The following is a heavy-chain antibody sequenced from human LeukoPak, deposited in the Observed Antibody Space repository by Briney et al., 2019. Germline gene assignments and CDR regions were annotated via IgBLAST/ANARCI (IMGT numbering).Heavy chain of an antibody. CDR3: ARGMGVLVPAATWFDP. D-gene: IGHD2-2*01. J-gene: IGHJ5*02. V-gene: IGHV1-46*01. CDR2: INPSGGST. CDR1: GYTFTGYY. Sequence: ASVKVSCKASGYTFTGYYMHWVRQAPGQGLEWMGIINPSGGSTSYAQKFQGRVTMTRDTSISTAYMDLSRLRSDDTAVYYCARGMGVLVPAATWFDPWGRGTLVTVSS.